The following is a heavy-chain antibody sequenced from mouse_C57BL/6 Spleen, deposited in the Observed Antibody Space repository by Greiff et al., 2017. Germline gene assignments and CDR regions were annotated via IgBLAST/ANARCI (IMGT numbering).Heavy chain of an antibody. CDR2: ISSGSSTI. CDR1: GFTFSDYG. D-gene: IGHD2-4*01. J-gene: IGHJ4*01. V-gene: IGHV5-17*01. Sequence: EVQLQESGGGLVKPGGSLKLSCAASGFTFSDYGMHWVRQAPEKGLEWVAYISSGSSTIYYADTVKGRFTISRDNAKNTLFLQMTSLRSEDTAMYYCARRGDYDEVFYAMDYWGQGTSVTVSS. CDR3: ARRGDYDEVFYAMDY.